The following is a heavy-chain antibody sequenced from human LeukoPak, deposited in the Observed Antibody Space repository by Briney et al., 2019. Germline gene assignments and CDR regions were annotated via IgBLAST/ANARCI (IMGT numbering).Heavy chain of an antibody. CDR2: INPNSGGT. CDR1: GYTFTGYY. J-gene: IGHJ6*03. Sequence: GASVKVSCKASGYTFTGYYMHWVRQAPGQGLEWMGWINPNSGGTNYAQKFQGRVTMTRDTSISTAYMELSRLRSDDTAVYYCARGEDDATSYYYMNVWGKGTTVTVSS. D-gene: IGHD1-1*01. V-gene: IGHV1-2*02. CDR3: ARGEDDATSYYYMNV.